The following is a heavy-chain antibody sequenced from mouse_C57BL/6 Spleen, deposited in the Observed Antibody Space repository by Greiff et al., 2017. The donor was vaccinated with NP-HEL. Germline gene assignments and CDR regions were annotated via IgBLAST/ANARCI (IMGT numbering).Heavy chain of an antibody. J-gene: IGHJ4*01. V-gene: IGHV10-1*01. CDR3: VRQELLHYAMDY. CDR1: GFSFNTYA. CDR2: IRSKSNNYAT. D-gene: IGHD2-12*01. Sequence: EVQLVESGGGLVQPKGSLKLSCAASGFSFNTYAMNWVRQAPGKGLEWVARIRSKSNNYATYYADSVKDRFTISRDDSESMIYLQMNNLKTEDTAMYYCVRQELLHYAMDYWGQGTSVTVSS.